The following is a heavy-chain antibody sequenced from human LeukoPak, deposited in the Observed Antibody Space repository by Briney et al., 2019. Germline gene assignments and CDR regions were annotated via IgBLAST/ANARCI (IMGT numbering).Heavy chain of an antibody. D-gene: IGHD4-17*01. J-gene: IGHJ4*02. CDR2: IWYDGSNI. Sequence: PGRSLRLSCAASGFTFSSYGMHWVRQAPGKGLEWLAVIWYDGSNIYYADSVKGRFTISRDNSKNTLFLQMNSLRAEDTAVYYCARDPDDYGDYSYFDYWGQGTLVTVSS. CDR1: GFTFSSYG. V-gene: IGHV3-33*01. CDR3: ARDPDDYGDYSYFDY.